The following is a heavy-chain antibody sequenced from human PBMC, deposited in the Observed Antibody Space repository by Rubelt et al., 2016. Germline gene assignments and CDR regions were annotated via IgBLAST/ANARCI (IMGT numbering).Heavy chain of an antibody. CDR3: ARPAVETDSDVFDY. V-gene: IGHV3-74*01. CDR1: GFTFSTYA. CDR2: INTEGSIT. J-gene: IGHJ4*02. D-gene: IGHD5-24*01. Sequence: GGGLVQPGGSLRLSCAASGFTFSTYAMTWVRQAPGKGLEWVSRINTEGSITNYADSVKGRFTISRDNAKNTVYLEMNSMRAEDKAVYYCARPAVETDSDVFDYCGQGTLVTVSS.